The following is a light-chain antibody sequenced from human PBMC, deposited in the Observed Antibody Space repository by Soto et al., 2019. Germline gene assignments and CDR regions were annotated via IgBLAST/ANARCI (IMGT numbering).Light chain of an antibody. J-gene: IGKJ2*01. CDR1: QNLSRS. V-gene: IGKV3-15*01. CDR2: GAS. CDR3: QDYDNSPHT. Sequence: EVVMTQSPATLSVSPGERATLSCRASQNLSRSLAWYQQQPGQAPRLLIYGASTRATGIPARFSGSGSGTDFTLTISSLQSEDFAVYYCQDYDNSPHTFGQGTKLEIK.